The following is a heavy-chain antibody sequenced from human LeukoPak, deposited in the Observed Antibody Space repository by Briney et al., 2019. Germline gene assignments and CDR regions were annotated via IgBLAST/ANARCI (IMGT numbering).Heavy chain of an antibody. CDR1: AFTFSSSA. Sequence: QAGGSLRLSGAASAFTFSSSAMHWVRQAPGQGLEWVADILYDESNKYHADSVKGRFTISRDNSKNTLYLQMNSLRAEDTAVYYCARGTDTKPFRSGYWVDVWGQGTTVTVSS. J-gene: IGHJ6*02. CDR3: ARGTDTKPFRSGYWVDV. D-gene: IGHD3-3*01. CDR2: ILYDESNK. V-gene: IGHV3-30*03.